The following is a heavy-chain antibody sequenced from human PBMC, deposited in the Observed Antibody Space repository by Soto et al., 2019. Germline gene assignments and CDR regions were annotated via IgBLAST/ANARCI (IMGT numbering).Heavy chain of an antibody. V-gene: IGHV4-31*03. CDR3: ARGITMVRGVIKGSRFDY. CDR2: IYYSGST. D-gene: IGHD3-10*01. Sequence: SETLSLTCTVSGGSISSGVYYWSCIRQHPGKGLEWIGYIYYSGSTYYNPSLKSRVTISVETSKNQFSLKLSSVTAADTAVYYFARGITMVRGVIKGSRFDYWGQGTLVTVSS. J-gene: IGHJ4*02. CDR1: GGSISSGVYY.